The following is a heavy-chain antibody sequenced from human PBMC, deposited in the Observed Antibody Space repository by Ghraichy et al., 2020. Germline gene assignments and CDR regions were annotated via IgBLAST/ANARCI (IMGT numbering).Heavy chain of an antibody. CDR3: ARRLGYSGYDSSYSSSWYMLRHAFDI. J-gene: IGHJ3*02. V-gene: IGHV4-34*01. Sequence: SQTLSLTCAVYGGSFSGYYWSWIRQPPGKGLEWIGEINHSGSTNYNPSLKSRVTISVDTSKNQFSLKLSSVTAADTAVYYCARRLGYSGYDSSYSSSWYMLRHAFDIWGQGTMVTVSS. CDR1: GGSFSGYY. CDR2: INHSGST. D-gene: IGHD5-12*01.